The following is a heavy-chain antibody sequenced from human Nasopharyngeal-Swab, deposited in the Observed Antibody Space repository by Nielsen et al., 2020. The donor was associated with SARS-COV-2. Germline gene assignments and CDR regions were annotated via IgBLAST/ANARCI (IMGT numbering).Heavy chain of an antibody. Sequence: ASVKVSCKASGYTFTSYAMHWVRQAPGQRLEWMGWINAGNGNTKYSQKFQGRVTITRDTSASTAYMELSSLRSEDTAVYYCARDSPGTDSSGYDDAFDIWGQGTMVTVSS. V-gene: IGHV1-3*01. J-gene: IGHJ3*02. D-gene: IGHD3-22*01. CDR2: INAGNGNT. CDR1: GYTFTSYA. CDR3: ARDSPGTDSSGYDDAFDI.